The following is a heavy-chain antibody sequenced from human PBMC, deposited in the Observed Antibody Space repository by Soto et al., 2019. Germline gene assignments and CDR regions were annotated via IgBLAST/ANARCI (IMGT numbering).Heavy chain of an antibody. D-gene: IGHD2-2*01. CDR1: GYTFTSYG. CDR3: ARDSDCSSTSCYLYYYYGMDV. J-gene: IGHJ6*02. Sequence: ASVKVSCKASGYTFTSYGISWVRQAPGQGLEWMGWISAYNGNTNYAQKLQGRVTMTTDTSTSTAYMELRSLRSDDTAVYYCARDSDCSSTSCYLYYYYGMDVWGQGTTVTGSS. V-gene: IGHV1-18*01. CDR2: ISAYNGNT.